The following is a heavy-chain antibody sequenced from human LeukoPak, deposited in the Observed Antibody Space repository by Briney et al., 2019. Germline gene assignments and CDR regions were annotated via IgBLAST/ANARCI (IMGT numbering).Heavy chain of an antibody. D-gene: IGHD6-19*01. CDR1: GFTFSSYA. Sequence: PGESLRLSCAASGFTFSSYAMHWVRQAPGKGLEYVSAISSNGGSTYYANSVKGRFTISRDNSKNTLYLQMGSLRAEDMAVYYCARVPHSSGWPIDYWGQGTLVTVSS. J-gene: IGHJ4*02. V-gene: IGHV3-64*01. CDR2: ISSNGGST. CDR3: ARVPHSSGWPIDY.